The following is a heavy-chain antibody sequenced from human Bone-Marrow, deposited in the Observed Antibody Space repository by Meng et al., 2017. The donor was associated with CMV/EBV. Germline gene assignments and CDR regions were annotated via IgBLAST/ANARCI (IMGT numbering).Heavy chain of an antibody. V-gene: IGHV3-21*01. J-gene: IGHJ4*02. D-gene: IGHD3-3*01. CDR1: GFTFSSYS. Sequence: GESLKISCAASGFTFSSYSMNWVRQAPGKGLEWVSSISSSSSYIYYADSVKGRFTISRDNAKNSLYLQMNSLRAEDTAVYYCARLWGYDFWSGFQDYWGQGTLVTVSS. CDR2: ISSSSSYI. CDR3: ARLWGYDFWSGFQDY.